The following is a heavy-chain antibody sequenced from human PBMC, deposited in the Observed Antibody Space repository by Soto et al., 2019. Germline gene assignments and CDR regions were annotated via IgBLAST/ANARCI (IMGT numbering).Heavy chain of an antibody. D-gene: IGHD3-10*01. Sequence: VQLVQSGAEVKKPGSSVKVSCKASGGTFSSYAISWVRQAPGQGLEWMGGIIPIFGTANYAQKFQGRVTITADESTSTAYMELSSLRSEDTAVYYCARSITMVRGVIVPYYYYYYGMDVWGQGTTVTVSS. CDR3: ARSITMVRGVIVPYYYYYYGMDV. CDR2: IIPIFGTA. J-gene: IGHJ6*02. CDR1: GGTFSSYA. V-gene: IGHV1-69*01.